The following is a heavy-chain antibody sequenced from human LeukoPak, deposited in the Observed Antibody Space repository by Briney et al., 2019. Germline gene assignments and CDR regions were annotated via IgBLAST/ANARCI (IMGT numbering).Heavy chain of an antibody. CDR2: ISADNSNT. V-gene: IGHV1-18*01. CDR1: GYTFSDYG. J-gene: IGHJ5*02. CDR3: TRGTHWFDP. Sequence: ASVKVSCTASGYTFSDYGITWVRQAPGQGLEWMGRISADNSNTNYAQSLRGRLTMTADTSANTAYMELRSLRPDDTAVYYCTRGTHWFDPWGQGTLVTVSS.